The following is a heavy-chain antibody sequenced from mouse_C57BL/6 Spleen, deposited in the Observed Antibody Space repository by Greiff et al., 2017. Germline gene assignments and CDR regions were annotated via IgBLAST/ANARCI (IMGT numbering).Heavy chain of an antibody. CDR3: ERLDLLKAY. CDR2: IYPGDGDT. CDR1: GYAFSSSW. V-gene: IGHV1-82*01. J-gene: IGHJ3*01. D-gene: IGHD1-3*01. Sequence: QVQLQQSGPELVKPGASVKISCKASGYAFSSSWMNWVKQRPGKGLEWIGRIYPGDGDTNYNGKFKGKATLTADKSSSTAYMQLSSLTSEDSAVYFCERLDLLKAYWGQGTLGTVSA.